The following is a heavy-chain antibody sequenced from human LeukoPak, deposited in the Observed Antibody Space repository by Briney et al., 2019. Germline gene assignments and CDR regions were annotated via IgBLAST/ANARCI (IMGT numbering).Heavy chain of an antibody. CDR2: ISAYNGNT. CDR3: AKAITGDLRRPALHT. V-gene: IGHV1-18*01. D-gene: IGHD7-27*01. CDR1: GYTFTSYG. J-gene: IGHJ5*02. Sequence: RASVKVSCKASGYTFTSYGISWVRQAPGQGLEWMGWISAYNGNTNYAQKLQGRVTMTTDTSTSTAYMELRSLRSDDTAVYYCAKAITGDLRRPALHTWGQGTLVTVSS.